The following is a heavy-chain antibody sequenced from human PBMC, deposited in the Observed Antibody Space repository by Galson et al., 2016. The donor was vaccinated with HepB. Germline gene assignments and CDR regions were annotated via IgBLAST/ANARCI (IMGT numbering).Heavy chain of an antibody. CDR1: GLTLTNAW. J-gene: IGHJ4*02. Sequence: SLRLSCAASGLTLTNAWMTWVRQAPGKGLEWVGRIKDRVDGDTTDYAAPVKGRFTILRDDSKNTLYLQMTSLKSDDTAVYYCTTEGSSRKLDYWGQGTLVTVSS. CDR2: IKDRVDGDTT. CDR3: TTEGSSRKLDY. V-gene: IGHV3-15*01. D-gene: IGHD6-6*01.